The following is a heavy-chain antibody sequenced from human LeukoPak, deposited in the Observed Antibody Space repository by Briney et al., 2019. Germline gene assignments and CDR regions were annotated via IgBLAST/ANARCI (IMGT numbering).Heavy chain of an antibody. D-gene: IGHD3-3*01. V-gene: IGHV4-39*01. CDR2: VYYSGST. Sequence: SETLSLTCTVSGGSISSSSYYWGWIRQPPGKGLEWIGSVYYSGSTYYNPSLKSRVTISVDTSKNQFSLKLSSVTAADTAVYYCATNGRITIFGVVNQFFDYWGQGTLVTVSS. J-gene: IGHJ4*02. CDR1: GGSISSSSYY. CDR3: ATNGRITIFGVVNQFFDY.